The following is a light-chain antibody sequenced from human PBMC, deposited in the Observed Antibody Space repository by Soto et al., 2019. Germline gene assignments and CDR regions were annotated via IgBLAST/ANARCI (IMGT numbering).Light chain of an antibody. CDR3: QQYSSSGT. CDR1: QTVRNNY. J-gene: IGKJ1*01. CDR2: DAS. V-gene: IGKV3-20*01. Sequence: EFVLTHSPGTLSLSPGEIATLSCRASQTVRNNYLAWYQQKPGQAPRLLIYDASNRATGIPDRFSGSGSGTDFTLTISRLEPEDFAVYYCQQYSSSGTFGQGTKVDIK.